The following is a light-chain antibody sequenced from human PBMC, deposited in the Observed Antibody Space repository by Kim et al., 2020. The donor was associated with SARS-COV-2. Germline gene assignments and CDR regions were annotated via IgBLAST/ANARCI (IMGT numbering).Light chain of an antibody. CDR1: SGHRGYV. CDR2: VASSGTY. CDR3: ETWDSSTRV. V-gene: IGLV4-60*03. Sequence: SVKLTCTLDSGHRGYVSAWHQQQPGKAPRYLMKVASSGTYNKGSEVPNRFSGSSSGADRYLAISSLQSEDEADYYCETWDSSTRVFGGGTQLTVL. J-gene: IGLJ3*02.